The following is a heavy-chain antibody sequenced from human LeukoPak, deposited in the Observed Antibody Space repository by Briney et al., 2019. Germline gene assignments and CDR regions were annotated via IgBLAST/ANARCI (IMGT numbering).Heavy chain of an antibody. CDR1: GYTLTELS. D-gene: IGHD2-2*01. V-gene: IGHV1-24*01. Sequence: ASVKLSCKVSGYTLTELSMHWVRQAPGKGLEWMGGFDPEDGETIYAQKFQGRVTMTEDTSTDTAYMELSSLRSEDTAVYYCAALDQSRRGYYYGMDVWGQGTTVTVSS. J-gene: IGHJ6*02. CDR3: AALDQSRRGYYYGMDV. CDR2: FDPEDGET.